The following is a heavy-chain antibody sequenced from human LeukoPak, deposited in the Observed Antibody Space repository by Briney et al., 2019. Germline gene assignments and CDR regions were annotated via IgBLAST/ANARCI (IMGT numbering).Heavy chain of an antibody. CDR3: ARGVYGRFDS. J-gene: IGHJ5*01. D-gene: IGHD2/OR15-2a*01. CDR1: GFTFDAYE. V-gene: IGHV3-48*03. Sequence: GGSLRLSCAASGFTFDAYEINWVRQAPGKGLEWVSYISGSGRTIYYADSVKGRFTISWDNAKNSVYLQMNRLRAEDTAAYYCARGVYGRFDSWGQGTLVTVPS. CDR2: ISGSGRTI.